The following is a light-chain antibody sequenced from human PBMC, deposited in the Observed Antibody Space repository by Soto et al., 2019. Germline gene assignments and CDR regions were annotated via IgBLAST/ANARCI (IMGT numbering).Light chain of an antibody. Sequence: QSALTQPPSASATPGQGVTISCSGSSSNIGTNTVTWYQQLPGTAPKLLIYTDSFRSSGVPERFSGSKSGTSASLAISGLQSDDEADYYCAAWDDNLKAYVFGTGTKVTV. CDR2: TDS. J-gene: IGLJ1*01. CDR1: SSNIGTNT. CDR3: AAWDDNLKAYV. V-gene: IGLV1-44*01.